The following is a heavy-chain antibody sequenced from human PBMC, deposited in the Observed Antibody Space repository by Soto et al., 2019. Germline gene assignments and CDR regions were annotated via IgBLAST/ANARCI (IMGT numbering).Heavy chain of an antibody. CDR2: IYWNDDK. D-gene: IGHD3-10*02. Sequence: QITLKASGPTLVKPTQTLTLTCTFSGFSLSTGGVGVGWIRQPPGKAPEWLALIYWNDDKRYSPSLNSRLTHHKETPKNQVVLKMSKIDPLDTAKYYWGGYNVFTCYHGYGKDVWGQGTTVT. V-gene: IGHV2-5*01. CDR1: GFSLSTGGVG. CDR3: GGYNVFTCYHGYGKDV. J-gene: IGHJ6*02.